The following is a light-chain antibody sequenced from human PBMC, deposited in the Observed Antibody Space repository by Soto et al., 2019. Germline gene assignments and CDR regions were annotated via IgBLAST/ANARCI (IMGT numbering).Light chain of an antibody. CDR2: DAF. CDR1: QSVSSY. CDR3: QHRRNWPWT. V-gene: IGKV3-11*01. J-gene: IGKJ1*01. Sequence: EIVLTQSPATLSLSPGERATLSCRASQSVSSYLAWYQQKPGQAPRLLIYDAFNRATGLPARFSGSGSGTDFTLTISSLEPEDFVVYYCQHRRNWPWTFGQGTKVEIK.